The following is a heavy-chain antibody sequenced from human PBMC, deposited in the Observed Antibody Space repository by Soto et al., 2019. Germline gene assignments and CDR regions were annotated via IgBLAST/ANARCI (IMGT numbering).Heavy chain of an antibody. J-gene: IGHJ5*02. CDR1: GFSLSTSGVG. CDR2: IYWNDDK. V-gene: IGHV2-5*01. CDR3: AHRHYGSGSYYNAPFNCFDP. Sequence: QITLKVSGPTLVKPTQTLTLTCTFSGFSLSTSGVGVGWIRQPPGKALEWLALIYWNDDKRYSPSLKSRLTITMDTSKSQVFLTRTNMDPVDTASYYCAHRHYGSGSYYNAPFNCFDPWGQGTLVTVSA. D-gene: IGHD3-10*01.